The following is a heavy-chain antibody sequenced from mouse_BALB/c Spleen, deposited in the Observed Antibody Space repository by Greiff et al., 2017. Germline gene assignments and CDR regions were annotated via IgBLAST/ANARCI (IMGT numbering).Heavy chain of an antibody. J-gene: IGHJ2*01. CDR2: INPYNGAT. Sequence: EVQLQHSGPELVKPGASVKISCKASGYSFTGYYMHWVKQSHVKSLEWIGRINPYNGATSYNQNFKDKASLTVDKSSSTAYMELHSLTSEDTAVYYCARGGLTGYYFDYWGQGTTLTVSS. D-gene: IGHD2-2*01. CDR3: ARGGLTGYYFDY. CDR1: GYSFTGYY. V-gene: IGHV1-18*01.